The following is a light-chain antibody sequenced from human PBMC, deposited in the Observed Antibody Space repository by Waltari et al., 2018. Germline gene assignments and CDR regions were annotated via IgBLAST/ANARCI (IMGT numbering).Light chain of an antibody. CDR2: GAS. V-gene: IGKV1-39*01. Sequence: DIQMTQSPSSLSASVGDTVNITCRASHNINIYLNWYQQKPGRAPKLLIHGASSLHTGVPSRFSGSGSGTDFTLTISSLQPEDFATYYCQQGYSTRFTFGPGTIVDMK. CDR1: HNINIY. CDR3: QQGYSTRFT. J-gene: IGKJ3*01.